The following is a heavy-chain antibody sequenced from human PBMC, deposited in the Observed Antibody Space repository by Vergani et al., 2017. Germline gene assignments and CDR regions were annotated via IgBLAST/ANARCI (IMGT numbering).Heavy chain of an antibody. CDR3: ARVLVAGVRVGYFDY. D-gene: IGHD2-2*01. CDR1: GGTFSSYA. Sequence: QVQLVQSGAEVKKPGSSVKVSCKASGGTFSSYAISWVRQAPGQGLEWMGGIIPIFGTANYAQKFQGRVTITADESTSTAYMEMSSLRSEDTAVYYCARVLVAGVRVGYFDYWGQGTLVTVSS. CDR2: IIPIFGTA. J-gene: IGHJ4*02. V-gene: IGHV1-69*01.